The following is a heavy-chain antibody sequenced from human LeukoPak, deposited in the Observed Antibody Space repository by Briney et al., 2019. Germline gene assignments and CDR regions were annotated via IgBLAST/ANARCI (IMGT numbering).Heavy chain of an antibody. Sequence: PSETLSLTCTVSGGSISSYYWSWIRQPPGKGLEWVGYIYYSGSTNYNPSLKSRVTISVDTSKNQFSLKLSSVTAADTAVYYCARDDGDYGLGDAFDIWGQGTMVTVSS. V-gene: IGHV4-59*01. D-gene: IGHD4-17*01. CDR1: GGSISSYY. J-gene: IGHJ3*02. CDR3: ARDDGDYGLGDAFDI. CDR2: IYYSGST.